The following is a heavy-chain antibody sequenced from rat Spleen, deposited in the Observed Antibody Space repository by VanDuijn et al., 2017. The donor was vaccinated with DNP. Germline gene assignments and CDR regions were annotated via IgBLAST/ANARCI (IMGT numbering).Heavy chain of an antibody. CDR2: ISYSGST. CDR3: ARWDHYIGFAY. Sequence: EVQLQESGPGLVKPSQSLSLTCSVTGYPITSNYWGWIRKVPGNKMEWMAYISYSGSTGYNPSLKSRVSITRDTSKNQFFLQLNSVTTEDTATYYCARWDHYIGFAYWGQGTLVTVSS. J-gene: IGHJ3*01. D-gene: IGHD1-1*01. V-gene: IGHV3-1*01. CDR1: GYPITSNY.